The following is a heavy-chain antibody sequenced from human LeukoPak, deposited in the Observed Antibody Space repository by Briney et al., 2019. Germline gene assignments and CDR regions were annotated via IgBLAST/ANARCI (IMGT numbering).Heavy chain of an antibody. CDR1: GGSISSSTYY. CDR3: ARDPYCGGDCSWYFDL. D-gene: IGHD2-21*02. J-gene: IGHJ2*01. Sequence: SETLSLTCTVSGGSISSSTYYWGWIRQSPGKGLEWIGSVHYSGGSYYNPSLKSRVTISVDTSKNQFSLKLSSVTAADTAVYYCARDPYCGGDCSWYFDLWGRGTLVTVSS. V-gene: IGHV4-39*07. CDR2: VHYSGGS.